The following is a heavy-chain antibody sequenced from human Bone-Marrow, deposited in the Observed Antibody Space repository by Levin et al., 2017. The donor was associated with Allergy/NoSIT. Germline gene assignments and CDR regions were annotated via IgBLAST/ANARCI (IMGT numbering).Heavy chain of an antibody. CDR3: AREGGDGYHYVD. V-gene: IGHV3-7*01. CDR2: MRQDGSET. Sequence: SCAASGFNLSSSWMSWVRQAPGKGLEWVANMRQDGSETYYVDSVKGRFTISGDHAKNSLSLQMNNLRVEDTAVYYCAREGGDGYHYVDWGQGTLVTVSS. CDR1: GFNLSSSW. J-gene: IGHJ4*02. D-gene: IGHD5-24*01.